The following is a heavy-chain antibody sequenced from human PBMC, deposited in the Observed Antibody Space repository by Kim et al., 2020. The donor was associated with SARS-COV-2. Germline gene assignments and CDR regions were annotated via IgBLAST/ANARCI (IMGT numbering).Heavy chain of an antibody. J-gene: IGHJ5*02. D-gene: IGHD6-6*01. CDR2: INHSGSA. Sequence: SETLSLTCAVYGGSFSGYYWSWIRQPPGKGLEWIGEINHSGSANYNPSLKSRVTISVDTSKNQFSLKLSSVTAADTAVYYCARPQGYSSSRWFDPWGQGTLVTVSS. CDR3: ARPQGYSSSRWFDP. CDR1: GGSFSGYY. V-gene: IGHV4-34*01.